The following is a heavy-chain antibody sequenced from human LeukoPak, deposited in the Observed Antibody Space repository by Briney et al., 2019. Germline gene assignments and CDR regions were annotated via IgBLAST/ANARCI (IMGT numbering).Heavy chain of an antibody. CDR3: ARGEPFDF. J-gene: IGHJ4*02. Sequence: GGSLRLSCAASGFTFSNFAMSWVRQAPGKGLEWVSAISGSGHNTYYADSVKGRFTISRDNSKNTLYLQMNSLRAEDTAVYYCARGEPFDFWGQGTLVTVSS. D-gene: IGHD1-14*01. CDR1: GFTFSNFA. V-gene: IGHV3-23*01. CDR2: ISGSGHNT.